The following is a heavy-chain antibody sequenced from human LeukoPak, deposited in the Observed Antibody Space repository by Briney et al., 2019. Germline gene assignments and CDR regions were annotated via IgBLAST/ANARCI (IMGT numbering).Heavy chain of an antibody. CDR1: GFTFSSYA. CDR3: AKDLYSNYGPADY. V-gene: IGHV3-23*01. D-gene: IGHD4-11*01. J-gene: IGHJ4*02. Sequence: GGSLRLSCAASGFTFSSYAMSWVRQAPGKGLEWVSTINGGGVNTHYADSVGGRFTISRDNSKNTLFLQMNSLRDEDAAVYYCAKDLYSNYGPADYWGQGNLVTVSS. CDR2: INGGGVNT.